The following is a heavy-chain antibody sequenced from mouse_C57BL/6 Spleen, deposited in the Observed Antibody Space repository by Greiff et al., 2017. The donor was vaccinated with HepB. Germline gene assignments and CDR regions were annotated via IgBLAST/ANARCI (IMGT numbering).Heavy chain of an antibody. CDR1: GYTFTSYW. J-gene: IGHJ1*03. CDR3: ATVVGYFDV. V-gene: IGHV1-50*01. D-gene: IGHD1-1*01. CDR2: IDPSDSYT. Sequence: QVQLQQPGAELVKPGASVKLSCKASGYTFTSYWMQWVKQRPGQGLEWIGEIDPSDSYTNYNQKFKGKATLTVDTSSSTAYMQRSSLTSEDSAVYYCATVVGYFDVWGTGTTVTVSS.